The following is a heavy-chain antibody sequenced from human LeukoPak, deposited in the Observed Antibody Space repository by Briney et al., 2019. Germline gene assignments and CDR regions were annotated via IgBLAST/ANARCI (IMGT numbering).Heavy chain of an antibody. CDR3: AREYTPYGSGCTAAY. CDR1: GFTFSSYG. D-gene: IGHD6-19*01. J-gene: IGHJ4*02. Sequence: PGGSLRLSCAASGFTFSSYGMNWVRQAPGKGLEWVSYISPSSSTMYYADSGKGRFTISRDNAKNSLYLQMNSLRAEDTAVYYCAREYTPYGSGCTAAYWGQGTLVTVTS. CDR2: ISPSSSTM. V-gene: IGHV3-48*01.